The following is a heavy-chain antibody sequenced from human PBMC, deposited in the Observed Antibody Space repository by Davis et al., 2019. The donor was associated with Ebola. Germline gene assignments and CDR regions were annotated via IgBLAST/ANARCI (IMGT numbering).Heavy chain of an antibody. J-gene: IGHJ4*02. CDR1: GYIFTSYA. V-gene: IGHV1-3*01. CDR2: INGGNGDT. D-gene: IGHD1-26*01. CDR3: ARRVGARSGFDY. Sequence: AASVKVSCKASGYIFTSYAMHWVRQAPGQRLEWMGWINGGNGDTKYSQKFQGRVTITRDTSASTAYMELSSLRSEDTAVYYCARRVGARSGFDYWGQGSLVTVSS.